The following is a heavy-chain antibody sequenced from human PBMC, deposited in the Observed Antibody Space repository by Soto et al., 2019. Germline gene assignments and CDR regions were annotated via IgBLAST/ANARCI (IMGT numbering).Heavy chain of an antibody. CDR1: GFTFTSST. D-gene: IGHD2-15*01. CDR3: AASGSRWLLRFGY. Sequence: SVKVSCKASGFTFTSSTVQWVRQARGQRLEWIGWIVVGSGNTNYAQKFQERVTITRDMSTSTAYMELSSLRSEDTAVYYCAASGSRWLLRFGYWGQGTLVTVSS. CDR2: IVVGSGNT. V-gene: IGHV1-58*01. J-gene: IGHJ4*02.